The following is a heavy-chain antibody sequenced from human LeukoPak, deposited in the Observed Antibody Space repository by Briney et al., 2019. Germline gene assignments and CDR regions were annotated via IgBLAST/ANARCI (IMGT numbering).Heavy chain of an antibody. D-gene: IGHD3-3*01. J-gene: IGHJ4*02. CDR1: GFTFSSYG. Sequence: PGGSLRLSCAASGFTFSSYGMHWVRQAPGKGLEWVAVIWYDGGNKYYADSVRGRFTISRDNSKNTLYLQMNSLRAEDTAVYYCARELSITIFGVLDSWGQGTLVTVSS. CDR2: IWYDGGNK. CDR3: ARELSITIFGVLDS. V-gene: IGHV3-33*01.